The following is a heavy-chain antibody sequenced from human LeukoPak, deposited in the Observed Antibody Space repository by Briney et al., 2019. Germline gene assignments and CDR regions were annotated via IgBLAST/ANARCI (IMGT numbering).Heavy chain of an antibody. CDR2: INPYTGGT. CDR1: GYTFTGYY. J-gene: IGHJ4*02. Sequence: ASVKVSCKASGYTFTGYYMHWVRQAPGQGLEWMGWINPYTGGTNYAQKFQGRVTMTRDTSISTAYMELSRLRSDDTAVYYCASGIAVAGKGVDYWGQGTLVTVSS. V-gene: IGHV1-2*02. D-gene: IGHD6-19*01. CDR3: ASGIAVAGKGVDY.